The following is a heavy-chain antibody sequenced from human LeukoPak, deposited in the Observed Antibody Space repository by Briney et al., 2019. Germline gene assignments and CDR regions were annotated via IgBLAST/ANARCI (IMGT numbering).Heavy chain of an antibody. V-gene: IGHV3-23*01. Sequence: GGSLRLSCAPSGFTFSSYAMSWVRQAPGKGLEWVSSISGSGGSTYYADSVKGRFTISRDNYKNTLYLQMNSLRAEDTAVYYCAKTYIAARPRGAFDIWGQGTMVTVSS. CDR3: AKTYIAARPRGAFDI. CDR1: GFTFSSYA. CDR2: ISGSGGST. D-gene: IGHD6-6*01. J-gene: IGHJ3*02.